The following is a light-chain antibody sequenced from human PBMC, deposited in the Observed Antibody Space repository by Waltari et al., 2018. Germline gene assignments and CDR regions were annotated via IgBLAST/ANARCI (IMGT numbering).Light chain of an antibody. CDR1: KVARNY. J-gene: IGLJ2*01. V-gene: IGLV3-1*01. CDR3: AAWDNSTFVL. Sequence: SFDLTQTPSVSVSPGQTASINCSGDKVARNYVSWYQHRPGQSPVLVIYQDNMRPSGIPARFSGFHSGNTVTLTISGTQAMDEGDYYCAAWDNSTFVLFGGGTKVTVL. CDR2: QDN.